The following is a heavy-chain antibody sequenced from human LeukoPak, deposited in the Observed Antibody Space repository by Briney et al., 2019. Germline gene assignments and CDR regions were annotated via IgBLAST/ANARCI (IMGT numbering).Heavy chain of an antibody. CDR2: INPNSGGT. CDR1: GYTFTGYY. V-gene: IGHV1-2*02. J-gene: IGHJ6*03. Sequence: ASVKVSCKASGYTFTGYYMHWVRQAPGQGLEWMGWINPNSGGTNYEQKFQGRVTMTRDTSISTAYVELSRLRSDDTAVYYCAREGSSGWYSYYYMDVWGKGTTVTISS. CDR3: AREGSSGWYSYYYMDV. D-gene: IGHD6-19*01.